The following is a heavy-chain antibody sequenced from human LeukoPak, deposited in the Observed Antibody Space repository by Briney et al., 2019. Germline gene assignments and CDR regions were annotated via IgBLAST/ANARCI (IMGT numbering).Heavy chain of an antibody. J-gene: IGHJ4*02. Sequence: GGSLRLSCAASGFTFSTSAMNWVRQVPGKGLEWVSSIDYDSSHIYYAASVRGRFPISRDNARDSVYLQMDSLRVEDTAVYYCTRDPLRYLRVGHYDYWGQGTLVAVSS. CDR3: TRDPLRYLRVGHYDY. D-gene: IGHD3-9*01. V-gene: IGHV3-21*01. CDR2: IDYDSSHI. CDR1: GFTFSTSA.